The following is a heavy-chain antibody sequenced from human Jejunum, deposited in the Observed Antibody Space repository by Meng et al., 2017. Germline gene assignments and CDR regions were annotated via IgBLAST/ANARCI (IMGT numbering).Heavy chain of an antibody. V-gene: IGHV4-61*08. CDR3: ARDHMGSLDY. CDR1: GGSVSLAGYR. J-gene: IGHJ4*02. Sequence: AQLQESGPGLVKQPQTLSLICTVSGGSVSLAGYRWGWIRQPPGKGLEWIGYASTNYNPSLKSRVTISLDTSRNQFSLSLSSVTAADTAVYYCARDHMGSLDYWDQGSLVTVSS. D-gene: IGHD1-26*01. CDR2: AST.